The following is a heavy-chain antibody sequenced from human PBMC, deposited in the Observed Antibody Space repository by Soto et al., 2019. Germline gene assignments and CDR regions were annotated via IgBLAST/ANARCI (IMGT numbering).Heavy chain of an antibody. CDR2: IWYDGSNK. D-gene: IGHD3-10*01. V-gene: IGHV3-33*01. CDR3: ARDQVLLWFGELWNGMDV. J-gene: IGHJ6*02. Sequence: QVPLVESGGGVVQPGRSLRLSCAASGFTFSSYGMHWVRQAPGKGLEWVAVIWYDGSNKYYADSVKGRFTISRDNSKNTLYLQMNSLRAEDTAVYYCARDQVLLWFGELWNGMDVWGQGTTVTVSS. CDR1: GFTFSSYG.